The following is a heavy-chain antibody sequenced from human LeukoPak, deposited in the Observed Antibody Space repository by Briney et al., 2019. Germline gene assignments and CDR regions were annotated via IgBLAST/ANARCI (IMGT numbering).Heavy chain of an antibody. J-gene: IGHJ2*01. V-gene: IGHV1-18*01. D-gene: IGHD4-17*01. Sequence: ASVKVSCKASGYDFTSVGITWVRRAPGQGLEWMGWISPYNGNTRYAQKFQGRVTMTRDTSISTAFLELSRLTSGDTAVYYCARDYYGHGSGLFDFWGRGTLLTVSS. CDR3: ARDYYGHGSGLFDF. CDR2: ISPYNGNT. CDR1: GYDFTSVG.